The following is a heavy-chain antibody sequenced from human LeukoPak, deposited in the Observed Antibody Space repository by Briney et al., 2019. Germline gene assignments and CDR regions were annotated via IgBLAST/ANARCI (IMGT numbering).Heavy chain of an antibody. CDR3: ATRDDYGDYETPDY. CDR2: IRHDGTEN. CDR1: GFTFSNSW. D-gene: IGHD4-17*01. J-gene: IGHJ4*02. Sequence: PGGSLRLSCTASGFTFSNSWMYWVRQAPGEGLEWVANIRHDGTENYYGGSVKGRFTISRDNANNALYLQMNSLGAEDTAVYYCATRDDYGDYETPDYWGQGTLVTVSS. V-gene: IGHV3-7*03.